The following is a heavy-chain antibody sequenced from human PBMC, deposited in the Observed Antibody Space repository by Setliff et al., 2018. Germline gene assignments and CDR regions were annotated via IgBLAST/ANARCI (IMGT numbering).Heavy chain of an antibody. V-gene: IGHV1-2*06. D-gene: IGHD6-6*01. CDR3: ARAEYTSSSLYYYMDV. Sequence: ASVKVSCKAFRYTFNDYYIHWVRQTPGQGLEWMGRINPSSGGTDDAQNFLGRVTMTRDKAISTAYMELSRLTSDDTAVYYCARAEYTSSSLYYYMDVWGKGTTVT. CDR2: INPSSGGT. CDR1: RYTFNDYY. J-gene: IGHJ6*03.